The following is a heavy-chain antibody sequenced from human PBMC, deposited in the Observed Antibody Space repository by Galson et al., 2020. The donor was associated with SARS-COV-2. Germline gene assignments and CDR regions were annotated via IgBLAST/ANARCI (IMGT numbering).Heavy chain of an antibody. Sequence: LETLSLTCTVSGGSITDTSSYWAWIRQPPGKGLEWIGSVYYIGGTYYNPSLESRVTISRDTSTNQFSLKLTSVSAADTAVHYCARERASRPADHWGQGTLVAVCS. CDR2: VYYIGGT. CDR3: ARERASRPADH. V-gene: IGHV4-39*07. J-gene: IGHJ4*02. CDR1: GGSITDTSSY.